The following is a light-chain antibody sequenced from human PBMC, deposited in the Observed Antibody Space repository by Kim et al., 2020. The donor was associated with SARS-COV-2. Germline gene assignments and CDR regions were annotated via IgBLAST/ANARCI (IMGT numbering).Light chain of an antibody. CDR1: QNINSN. CDR2: GTS. V-gene: IGKV3-15*01. J-gene: IGKJ4*01. CDR3: QQYSSWPLT. Sequence: VSPGERATLSCRASQNINSNLAWYQQKPGQAPRLLIYGTSTRATGIPARFSGSGSGTEFTLTFSSLQSEDFAVYYCQQYSSWPLTFGGGTKVEIK.